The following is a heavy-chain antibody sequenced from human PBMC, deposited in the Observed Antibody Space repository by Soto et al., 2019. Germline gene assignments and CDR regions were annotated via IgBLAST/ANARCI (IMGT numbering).Heavy chain of an antibody. CDR1: GYSFTSYW. D-gene: IGHD6-25*01. CDR2: IYPGDSDT. CDR3: ARHSRLEAAKDDFDI. J-gene: IGHJ3*02. Sequence: GESLKISCEVSGYSFTSYWMFCVRQMPGKGLECMGIIYPGDSDTRYSPSFQGQVTISADKSISTAYLQWSSLKASDTAMYHCARHSRLEAAKDDFDICGQRTMVTV. V-gene: IGHV5-51*01.